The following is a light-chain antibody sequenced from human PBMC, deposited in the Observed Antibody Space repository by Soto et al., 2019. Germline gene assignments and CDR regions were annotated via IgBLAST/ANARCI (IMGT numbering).Light chain of an antibody. Sequence: ALTQPASVSGSPGQSITISCTGTSSDVGGYNYVSWYQRHPGKAPKLMIYDVSNRPSGVSNRFSGSKSGNTASLTISGLQAEDEADYHCSSYTSTSIVFGTGTKLTVL. CDR3: SSYTSTSIV. V-gene: IGLV2-14*01. J-gene: IGLJ1*01. CDR2: DVS. CDR1: SSDVGGYNY.